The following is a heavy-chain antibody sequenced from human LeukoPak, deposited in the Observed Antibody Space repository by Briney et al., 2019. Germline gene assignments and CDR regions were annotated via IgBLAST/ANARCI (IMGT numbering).Heavy chain of an antibody. D-gene: IGHD6-6*01. CDR1: GFTFSSHA. Sequence: GGSLRLSCAASGFTFSSHAMSWVRQAPGKGLEWVSAISGSGGSTYYADSVKGRFTISRDNSKNTLYLQMNSLRAEDTAVNYCAKDSARRKVTDFDYWGQGTLVTVSS. V-gene: IGHV3-23*01. CDR2: ISGSGGST. J-gene: IGHJ4*02. CDR3: AKDSARRKVTDFDY.